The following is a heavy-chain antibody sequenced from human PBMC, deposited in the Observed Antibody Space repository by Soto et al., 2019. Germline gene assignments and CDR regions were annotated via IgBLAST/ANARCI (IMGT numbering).Heavy chain of an antibody. CDR3: AKFTTGFYCTNGVCHFDI. Sequence: GGSLRLSCAASGFTFSSYAMSWVRQAPGKGLEWVSAISGSGGSTYYADSVKGRFTISRDNSKNTLYLQMNSLRAEDTAVYYCAKFTTGFYCTNGVCHFDIWGQGTMVTVSS. J-gene: IGHJ3*02. D-gene: IGHD2-8*01. V-gene: IGHV3-23*01. CDR1: GFTFSSYA. CDR2: ISGSGGST.